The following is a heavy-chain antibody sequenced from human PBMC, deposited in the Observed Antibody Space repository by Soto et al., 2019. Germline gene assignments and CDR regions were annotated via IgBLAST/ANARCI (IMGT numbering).Heavy chain of an antibody. Sequence: GGSLRLSCAASGFTFSSYGMHWVRQAPGKGLEWVAVISYDGSNKYYADSVKGRFTISRDNSKNTPYLQMNSLRAEDTAVYYCAKNQGVGSYHDYYYYGMDVWGQGTTVTAP. CDR1: GFTFSSYG. CDR2: ISYDGSNK. V-gene: IGHV3-30*18. J-gene: IGHJ6*02. CDR3: AKNQGVGSYHDYYYYGMDV. D-gene: IGHD1-26*01.